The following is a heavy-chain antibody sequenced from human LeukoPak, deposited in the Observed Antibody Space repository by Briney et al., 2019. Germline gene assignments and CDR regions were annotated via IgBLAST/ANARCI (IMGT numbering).Heavy chain of an antibody. Sequence: GGSLRLSCAASGFTFSSYSMNWARQAPGKGLEWVSTLSGSGGTTYYADSVNGRFTISRDNSKNTRDNSKNTLYLQMNSLRAEDTAVYYCAKSSGYNSGWFDYWGQGTLVTVSS. D-gene: IGHD6-19*01. CDR2: LSGSGGTT. CDR3: AKSSGYNSGWFDY. V-gene: IGHV3-23*01. CDR1: GFTFSSYS. J-gene: IGHJ4*02.